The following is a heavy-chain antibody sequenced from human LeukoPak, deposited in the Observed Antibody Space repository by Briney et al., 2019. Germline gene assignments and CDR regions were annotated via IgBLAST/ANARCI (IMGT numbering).Heavy chain of an antibody. CDR1: GYSFTTCW. Sequence: GESLKISCKGSGYSFTTCWIGWVRQLPGKGLEWMGIIYAGDSHTRYSPSFQGQVTISADKSISTAYLQWSSLKASDTAMYYCARLSYYDSSGYYYGPFDYWGQGTLVTVSS. CDR3: ARLSYYDSSGYYYGPFDY. CDR2: IYAGDSHT. D-gene: IGHD3-22*01. V-gene: IGHV5-51*01. J-gene: IGHJ4*02.